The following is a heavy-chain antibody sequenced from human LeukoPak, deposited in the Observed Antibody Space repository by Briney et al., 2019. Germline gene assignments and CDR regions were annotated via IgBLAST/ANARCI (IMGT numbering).Heavy chain of an antibody. CDR3: AKDMFGSWPPRDY. Sequence: GGSLRLSRAASLFSPTGYATSGVGPAPAKGLDWVSGISGSGASTYYADSVKGRFTISRDNSKNTLYLQMNSLRAEDTAVYYCAKDMFGSWPPRDYWGRGTLVTVSS. CDR1: LFSPTGYA. V-gene: IGHV3-23*01. CDR2: ISGSGAST. D-gene: IGHD6-13*01. J-gene: IGHJ4*02.